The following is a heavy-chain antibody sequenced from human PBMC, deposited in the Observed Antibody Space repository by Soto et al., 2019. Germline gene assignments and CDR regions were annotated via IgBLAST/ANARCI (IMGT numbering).Heavy chain of an antibody. CDR3: ARRGQSGASTDY. D-gene: IGHD1-26*01. Sequence: SETLSLTCTVSGGSISSSGYYWGWIRQPPGKGLEWIGNIFYRGNTYYNPSLKSRVTISVDTSKNQLSLKLRSVTAADTALYYCARRGQSGASTDYWGQGTLVTVSS. CDR1: GGSISSSGYY. V-gene: IGHV4-39*01. J-gene: IGHJ4*02. CDR2: IFYRGNT.